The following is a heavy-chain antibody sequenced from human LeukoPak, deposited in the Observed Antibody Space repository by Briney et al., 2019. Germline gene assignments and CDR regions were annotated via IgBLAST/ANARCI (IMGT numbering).Heavy chain of an antibody. CDR2: FIPISGTA. J-gene: IGHJ4*02. D-gene: IGHD4-17*01. CDR1: GGTFSSYA. V-gene: IGHV1-69*13. CDR3: DSSVKLRTSWFDY. Sequence: GASVKVSCKASGGTFSSYAISWVRQAPGQGLGWVGGFIPISGTANYAQKFQGRGTVTADEATSTAYLERSRIRTEDTAADVGDSSVKLRTSWFDYWGPGTLVTVSS.